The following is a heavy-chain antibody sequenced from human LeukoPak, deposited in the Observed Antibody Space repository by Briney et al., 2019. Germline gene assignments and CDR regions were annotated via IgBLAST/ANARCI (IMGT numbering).Heavy chain of an antibody. CDR3: VKDVVPGRTGAGPGS. CDR2: IEHDGSIA. V-gene: IGHV3-30*02. D-gene: IGHD6-13*01. CDR1: GFTFRNFG. J-gene: IGHJ5*02. Sequence: GGSLRLSCVASGFTFRNFGFHWVRQAPDKGLEWVAFIEHDGSIASYSESVKGRFSLSRDGSKTAVSLQMNSLRAEDTAPYYCVKDVVPGRTGAGPGSWGQGTLVTVSS.